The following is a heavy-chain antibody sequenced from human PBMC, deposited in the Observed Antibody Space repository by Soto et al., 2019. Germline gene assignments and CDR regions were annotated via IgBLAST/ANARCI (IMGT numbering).Heavy chain of an antibody. V-gene: IGHV1-18*01. CDR2: ISGENVNT. CDR3: AGDDATFCQDSSGLHPLLYYYALDV. J-gene: IGHJ6*02. D-gene: IGHD3-22*01. CDR1: GYTFTSYG. Sequence: QVQLVQSGAEVEKPGASVKVSCKTSGYTFTSYGISWVRQAPGQGLEWMGWISGENVNTKYAQKLQGRVTMTTDTFTSTVHVERNNVHCDVTEVYYGAGDDATFCQDSSGLHPLLYYYALDVRGQGAPVTVS.